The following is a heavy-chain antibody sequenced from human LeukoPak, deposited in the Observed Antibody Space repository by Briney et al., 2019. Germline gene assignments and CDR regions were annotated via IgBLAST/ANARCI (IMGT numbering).Heavy chain of an antibody. CDR1: GGSFSGYY. Sequence: PSETLSLTCAVYGGSFSGYYWSWIRQPPGKGLEWIGEINHSGSTNYNPSLKSRVTISVDTSKNQFSLKLSSVTAADTAVYYCARDGILTGYSVFDYWGQGTLVTVSS. CDR2: INHSGST. D-gene: IGHD3-9*01. CDR3: ARDGILTGYSVFDY. J-gene: IGHJ4*02. V-gene: IGHV4-34*01.